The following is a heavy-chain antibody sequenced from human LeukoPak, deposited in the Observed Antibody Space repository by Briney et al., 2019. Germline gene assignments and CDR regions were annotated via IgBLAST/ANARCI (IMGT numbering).Heavy chain of an antibody. CDR3: ARVYYYGSGSYYGDY. J-gene: IGHJ4*02. Sequence: GESLKISCKGSGYSFTSYWIGWVRQMPGKGLEWMGIIYAGDSDTRYSPAFQGQVTISADRSISTAYLQWSSLKASDTAMYYCARVYYYGSGSYYGDYWGQGTLVTVSS. D-gene: IGHD3-10*01. V-gene: IGHV5-51*01. CDR1: GYSFTSYW. CDR2: IYAGDSDT.